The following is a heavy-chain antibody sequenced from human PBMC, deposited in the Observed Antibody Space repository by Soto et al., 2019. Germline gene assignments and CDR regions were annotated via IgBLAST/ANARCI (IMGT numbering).Heavy chain of an antibody. J-gene: IGHJ3*02. CDR3: ARDSKDESSGYYLPDAFDI. D-gene: IGHD3-22*01. CDR2: ITYDGSNK. CDR1: GFTFSSYA. Sequence: QVQLVESGGGVVQPGRSLRLSCAASGFTFSSYAMHWVRQAPGKGLEWVAVITYDGSNKYYADSVKGRFTISRDNSKNMLYLQINSMGAEDTAVYYCARDSKDESSGYYLPDAFDIWGQGTMVTVSS. V-gene: IGHV3-30-3*01.